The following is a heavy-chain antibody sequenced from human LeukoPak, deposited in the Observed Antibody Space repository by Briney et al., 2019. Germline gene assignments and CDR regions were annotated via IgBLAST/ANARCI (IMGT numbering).Heavy chain of an antibody. Sequence: GRSLRLSCAASGFTFDDYAMHWVRQVPGKGLEWVSGISWNSGSIGYADSVKGRFTISRDNAKNSLYLQMNSLRAEDTAVYYCARDQEGVVVVAAIVHYYYYMDVWGKGTTVTVSS. V-gene: IGHV3-9*01. J-gene: IGHJ6*03. CDR2: ISWNSGSI. CDR3: ARDQEGVVVVAAIVHYYYYMDV. CDR1: GFTFDDYA. D-gene: IGHD2-15*01.